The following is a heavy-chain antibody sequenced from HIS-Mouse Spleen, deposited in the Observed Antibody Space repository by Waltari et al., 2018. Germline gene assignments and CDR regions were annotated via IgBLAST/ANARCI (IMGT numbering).Heavy chain of an antibody. V-gene: IGHV4-39*07. CDR3: AREIPYSSSWYDWYFDL. Sequence: QLQLQESGPGLVTPSETLSLTCPVPGVSISSSSYYWGWIRQPPGKGLAWIGSIYYSGSTYYNPSLKSRVTISVDTSKNQFSLKLSSVTAADTAVYYCAREIPYSSSWYDWYFDLWGRGTLVTVSS. CDR2: IYYSGST. D-gene: IGHD6-13*01. J-gene: IGHJ2*01. CDR1: GVSISSSSYY.